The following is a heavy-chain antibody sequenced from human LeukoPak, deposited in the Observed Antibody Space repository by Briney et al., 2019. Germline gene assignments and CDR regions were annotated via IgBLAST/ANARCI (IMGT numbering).Heavy chain of an antibody. CDR2: IYYSRTT. V-gene: IGHV4-59*01. Sequence: PSETLSLTCTVSGGSISSYYWSWIRQPPEKGLEWIGYIYYSRTTNYNPSLKSRVTMSVDTSKNQFSLKLSSVTAADTAVYYCARARLNNWFDPWGQGTLVTVSS. CDR1: GGSISSYY. J-gene: IGHJ5*02. CDR3: ARARLNNWFDP.